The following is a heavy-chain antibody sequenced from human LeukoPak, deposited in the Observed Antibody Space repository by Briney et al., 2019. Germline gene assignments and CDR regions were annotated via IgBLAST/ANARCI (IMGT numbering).Heavy chain of an antibody. V-gene: IGHV4-38-2*02. CDR3: ARVPAAAGPDY. J-gene: IGHJ4*02. CDR2: IYHSGNT. Sequence: KPSETLSLTCTVSGYSISSGYYWSWIRQPPGKGLEWIGYIYHSGNTYYNPSLKTRVTISVDRSKNQLSLKLRSVTAADTAVYYCARVPAAAGPDYWGQGTLVTVSS. CDR1: GYSISSGYY. D-gene: IGHD6-13*01.